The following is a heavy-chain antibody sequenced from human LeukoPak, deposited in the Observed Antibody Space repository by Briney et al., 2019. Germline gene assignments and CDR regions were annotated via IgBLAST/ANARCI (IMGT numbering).Heavy chain of an antibody. CDR1: GGTFSSYA. CDR3: ARDSSSWTYFDY. J-gene: IGHJ4*02. V-gene: IGHV1-69*05. Sequence: SVKVSCKASGGTFSSYAISWLRQAPGQGLEWMGRIIPIFGTANYAQKFQGRVTITTDESTSTAYMVLSSLRSEDTAVYYCARDSSSWTYFDYWGQGTLVTVSS. CDR2: IIPIFGTA. D-gene: IGHD6-13*01.